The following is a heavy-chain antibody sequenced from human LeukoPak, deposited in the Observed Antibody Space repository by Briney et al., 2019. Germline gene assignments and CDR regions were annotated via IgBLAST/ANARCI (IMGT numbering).Heavy chain of an antibody. J-gene: IGHJ4*02. V-gene: IGHV1-69*05. CDR1: GGTFSSYA. D-gene: IGHD6-13*01. CDR2: IIPIFGTA. CDR3: AREDPAAAYFDY. Sequence: ASVKVSCKASGGTFSSYAISWVRQAPGQGLEWMGGIIPIFGTANYAQKFQGRVTITTDESTSTAYMELSSLRSEDTAVYYCAREDPAAAYFDYWGQGTLVTVSS.